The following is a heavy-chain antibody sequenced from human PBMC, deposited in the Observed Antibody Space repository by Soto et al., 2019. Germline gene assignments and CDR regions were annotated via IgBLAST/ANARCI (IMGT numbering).Heavy chain of an antibody. D-gene: IGHD1-1*01. CDR3: ARVGTVGAFDI. J-gene: IGHJ3*02. CDR2: IKQDGSEK. CDR1: GFTFSSYW. V-gene: IGHV3-7*03. Sequence: EVQLVESGGGLVQPGGSLRLSCAASGFTFSSYWMSWVRQAPGKGLEWVANIKQDGSEKYYVDSVKGRFAISRDNAKNSLYLQMNSLRGEDPAVYYCARVGTVGAFDIWGQGTMVTVSS.